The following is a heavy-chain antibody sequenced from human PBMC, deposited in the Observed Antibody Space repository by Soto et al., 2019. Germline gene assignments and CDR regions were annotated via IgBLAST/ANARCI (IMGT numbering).Heavy chain of an antibody. CDR3: ARGVLYGDYDY. CDR1: GGSISSYY. J-gene: IGHJ4*02. D-gene: IGHD4-17*01. V-gene: IGHV4-59*12. CDR2: IYDSGST. Sequence: PSETLSLTCTVSGGSISSYYWSWIRQPPGKGLEWIGYIYDSGSTNYNPSLKSRVTISVDTSKNQFSLKLSSVTAADTAVYYCARGVLYGDYDYWGQGTLVTVSS.